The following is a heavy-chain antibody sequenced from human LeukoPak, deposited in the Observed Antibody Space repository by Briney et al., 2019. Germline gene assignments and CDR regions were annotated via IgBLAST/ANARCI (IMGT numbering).Heavy chain of an antibody. Sequence: PSETLSLTCTVSGGSISIYHWSWIRQPAGKELEWIGRVHSSGNTKYNPSLSSRVTMSLDTSKNQFPVNLTSVTAADTAVYYCARGGDGSGYYYKIDNWGQGTPVTVSS. CDR2: VHSSGNT. CDR3: ARGGDGSGYYYKIDN. V-gene: IGHV4-4*07. D-gene: IGHD3-22*01. CDR1: GGSISIYH. J-gene: IGHJ4*02.